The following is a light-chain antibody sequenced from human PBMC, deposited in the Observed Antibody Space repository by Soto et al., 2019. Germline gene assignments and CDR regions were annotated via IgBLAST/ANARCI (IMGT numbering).Light chain of an antibody. Sequence: QAVVTQPASVSGSPGQSITISCTGTSSDVGGYNYVSWYQQHPGKAPKLMIYEVSNRPSGVSNRFSGSKSGNTASLTISGLQAEDEADYYCSSYTSSSTLGVFGGGTKVTFL. J-gene: IGLJ2*01. CDR1: SSDVGGYNY. V-gene: IGLV2-14*01. CDR2: EVS. CDR3: SSYTSSSTLGV.